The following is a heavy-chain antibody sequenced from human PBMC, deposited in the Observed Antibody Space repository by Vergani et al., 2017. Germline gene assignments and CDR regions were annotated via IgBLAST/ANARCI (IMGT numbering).Heavy chain of an antibody. V-gene: IGHV3-23*01. J-gene: IGHJ6*02. D-gene: IGHD4-17*01. CDR1: GFTFSSYA. CDR2: ISGSGGST. CDR3: AKFSPTGDYIYYYYGMDV. Sequence: EVQLLESGGGLVQPGGSLRLSCAASGFTFSSYAMSWVRQAPGKGLEWVSAISGSGGSTYYADSVKGRFTITRDNSKNTLYLQMNSLRAEDTAVYYCAKFSPTGDYIYYYYGMDVWGQGTTVTVSS.